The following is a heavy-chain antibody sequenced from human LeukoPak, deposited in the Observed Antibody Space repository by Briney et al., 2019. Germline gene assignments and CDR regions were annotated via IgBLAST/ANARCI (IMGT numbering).Heavy chain of an antibody. CDR3: ASGGQAGIAAAGGPARIVIDI. Sequence: ASVKVSCEASGYTFTGYYMHWVRQAPGQGLEWMGWINPNSGGTNYAQKFQGRVTMTRDTSISTAYMELSRLRSDDTAVYYCASGGQAGIAAAGGPARIVIDIWGQGTMVTVSS. J-gene: IGHJ3*02. CDR1: GYTFTGYY. D-gene: IGHD6-13*01. V-gene: IGHV1-2*02. CDR2: INPNSGGT.